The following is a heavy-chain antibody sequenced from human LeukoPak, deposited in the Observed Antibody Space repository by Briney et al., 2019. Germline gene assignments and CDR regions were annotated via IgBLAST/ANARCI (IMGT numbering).Heavy chain of an antibody. J-gene: IGHJ4*02. CDR2: IKSKTDGKTT. V-gene: IGHV3-15*01. CDR3: ATDQTYCSTTACYRYYFDY. CDR1: GFTFSNAW. Sequence: GGSLRLSCAASGFTFSNAWMTWVRQAPGKGREWVGRIKSKTDGKTTDYAAPLKGRFTISRDDSKNTLYLQMNSLKTEDTAVYYCATDQTYCSTTACYRYYFDYWGQGTLVTVSS. D-gene: IGHD2-2*01.